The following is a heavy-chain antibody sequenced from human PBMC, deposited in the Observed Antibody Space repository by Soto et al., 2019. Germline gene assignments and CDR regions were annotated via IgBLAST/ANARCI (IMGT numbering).Heavy chain of an antibody. CDR3: ARQSQYSGDY. CDR2: IYYSGST. D-gene: IGHD1-26*01. CDR1: GGSISSSSYY. Sequence: QLQLQESGPGLVKPSENLSLTCTVSGGSISSSSYYWGWIRQPPGKGQEWIGSIYYSGSTYYNPSLKSRVTISVDTSKNLFSLKLSSVTAADTAVYYCARQSQYSGDYWGQGTLVTVSS. J-gene: IGHJ4*02. V-gene: IGHV4-39*01.